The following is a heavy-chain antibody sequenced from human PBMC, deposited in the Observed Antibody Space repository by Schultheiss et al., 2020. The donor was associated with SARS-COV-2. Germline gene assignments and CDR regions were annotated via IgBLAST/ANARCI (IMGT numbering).Heavy chain of an antibody. V-gene: IGHV3-21*04. D-gene: IGHD2-2*01. CDR3: AKGYCSSTSCYHFDY. J-gene: IGHJ4*02. CDR1: GFTFSSYS. Sequence: GGSLRLSCAASGFTFSSYSMNWVRQAPGKGLEWVSSISSSSSYIYYADSVKGRFTISRDNAKNSLYLQMNSLRAEDTAVYYCAKGYCSSTSCYHFDYWGQGTVVTVSS. CDR2: ISSSSSYI.